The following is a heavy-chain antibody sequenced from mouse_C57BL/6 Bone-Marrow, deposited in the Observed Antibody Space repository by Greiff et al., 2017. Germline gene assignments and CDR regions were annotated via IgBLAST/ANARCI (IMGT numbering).Heavy chain of an antibody. Sequence: VQLQQPGDELVMPGASVKLSCKASGYTFTSYWMHWVKQRPGQGLEWIGEIDPSDSYTNYNQKFKGKSTLTVDKSSSTAYMQLSSLTSEDSAVYYCASTGYAMDYWGQGTSVTVSS. CDR1: GYTFTSYW. CDR2: IDPSDSYT. V-gene: IGHV1-69*01. CDR3: ASTGYAMDY. J-gene: IGHJ4*01.